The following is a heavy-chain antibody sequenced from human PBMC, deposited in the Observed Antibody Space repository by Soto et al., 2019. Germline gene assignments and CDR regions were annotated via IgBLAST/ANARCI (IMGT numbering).Heavy chain of an antibody. CDR3: ARELMTTVTFFDF. V-gene: IGHV3-72*01. CDR1: GFTFSDHY. D-gene: IGHD4-17*01. Sequence: HPGGSLRLSCVASGFTFSDHYMDWVRQAPGKGLEWVGRTRNKANGYTTEYAASVKGRFIISRDDSKNSLYLQMNSLKTEDTAVYYCARELMTTVTFFDFWGQGTLVTVSS. CDR2: TRNKANGYTT. J-gene: IGHJ4*02.